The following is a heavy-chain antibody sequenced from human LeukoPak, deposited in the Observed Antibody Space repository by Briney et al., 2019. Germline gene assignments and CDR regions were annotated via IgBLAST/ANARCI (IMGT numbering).Heavy chain of an antibody. CDR1: GFTFSNYA. J-gene: IGHJ4*02. V-gene: IGHV3-23*01. CDR3: AKASTRDTGYYFDS. CDR2: IRYNTDNT. Sequence: GGSLRLSCAASGFTFSNYAMGWVRQAPGKGPEWVSSIRYNTDNTDYADAVQGRFTISRDNSKNTLYLQMNSLRAEDTARYYCAKASTRDTGYYFDSWGQGTLVSVSS. D-gene: IGHD3-9*01.